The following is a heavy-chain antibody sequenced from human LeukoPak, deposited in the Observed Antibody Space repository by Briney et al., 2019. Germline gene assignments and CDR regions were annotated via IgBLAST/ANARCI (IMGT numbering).Heavy chain of an antibody. D-gene: IGHD3-10*01. Sequence: SGGSLRLSCAASGFSFDDYAMHWVRQAPGKGLEWVSGISWNSGSKGYADSVKGRFTISRDNAKNSLYLQMNSLRAEDTALYYCAKGLTRYYYGSGSYYNPLLRHEYYFDYWGQGTLVTVSS. CDR3: AKGLTRYYYGSGSYYNPLLRHEYYFDY. CDR2: ISWNSGSK. CDR1: GFSFDDYA. J-gene: IGHJ4*02. V-gene: IGHV3-9*01.